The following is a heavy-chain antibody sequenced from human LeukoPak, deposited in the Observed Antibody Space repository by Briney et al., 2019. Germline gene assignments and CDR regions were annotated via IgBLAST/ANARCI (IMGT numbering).Heavy chain of an antibody. CDR2: IYSGGST. Sequence: GGSLRLSCAASGFTVSSNYMSWVRQAPGKGLEWVSVIYSGGSTYYADSVKGRFTISRDNSKNTLYLQMGSLRAEDMAVYYCARGPTPSIAARRGYYFDYWGQGTLVTVSS. D-gene: IGHD6-6*01. V-gene: IGHV3-66*02. CDR1: GFTVSSNY. J-gene: IGHJ4*02. CDR3: ARGPTPSIAARRGYYFDY.